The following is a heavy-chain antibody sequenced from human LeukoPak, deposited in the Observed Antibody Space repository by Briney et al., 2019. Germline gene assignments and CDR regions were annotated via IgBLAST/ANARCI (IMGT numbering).Heavy chain of an antibody. J-gene: IGHJ4*02. D-gene: IGHD3-22*01. CDR3: ARDASPHDYYDSSGYFY. CDR1: GYTFTSYF. CDR2: INPSGGST. V-gene: IGHV1-46*01. Sequence: ASVKVSCKASGYTFTSYFMHWVRQAPGQGLEWMGIINPSGGSTSYAQKFQGRVTMTRDTSTSTVYMELSSLRSEDTAVYHCARDASPHDYYDSSGYFYWGQGTLVTVSS.